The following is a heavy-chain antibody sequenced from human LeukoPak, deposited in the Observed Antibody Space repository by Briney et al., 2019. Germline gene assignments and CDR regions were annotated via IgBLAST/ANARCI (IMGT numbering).Heavy chain of an antibody. CDR1: GYTFTSYD. J-gene: IGHJ5*02. CDR2: MNPNSGNT. Sequence: GASVKVSCKASGYTFTSYDINWVRQATGQGLEWMGWMNPNSGNTGYAQKFQGRVTMTRNTSISTAYMELSSLRSEDTAVYYCARVKIGELFFGGFAPWGQGTLVTVSS. CDR3: ARVKIGELFFGGFAP. V-gene: IGHV1-8*01. D-gene: IGHD3-10*01.